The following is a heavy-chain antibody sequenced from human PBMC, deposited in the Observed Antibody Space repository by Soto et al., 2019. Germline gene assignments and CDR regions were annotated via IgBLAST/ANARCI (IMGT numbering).Heavy chain of an antibody. V-gene: IGHV1-2*02. Sequence: ASVKDSCKASGYTFTDYFIHWVRQAPGQGFEWMGWINPNSRGTNYAQKFQGRVTMTRDTSNNTAYMELRGLRSDDTAVYYCARVTLKAGNWFDPWGQGTLVTVSS. CDR3: ARVTLKAGNWFDP. CDR2: INPNSRGT. CDR1: GYTFTDYF. J-gene: IGHJ5*02.